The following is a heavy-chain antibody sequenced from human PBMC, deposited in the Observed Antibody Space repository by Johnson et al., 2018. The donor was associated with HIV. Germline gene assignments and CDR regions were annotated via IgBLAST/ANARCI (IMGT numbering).Heavy chain of an antibody. CDR1: GFTFNSYA. D-gene: IGHD1-26*01. J-gene: IGHJ3*02. CDR2: ISYDGSDK. CDR3: ARGRIRQAYSGNYDDAFDI. Sequence: QVQLVESGGGVVQPGGSLRLSCAASGFTFNSYATHWVRQAPGKGLEWGAVISYDGSDKYSADSVKGRFTISRDNSKKTLYMQMNSLIAKDTAVYYCARGRIRQAYSGNYDDAFDIWGQGTMVTVSS. V-gene: IGHV3-30*04.